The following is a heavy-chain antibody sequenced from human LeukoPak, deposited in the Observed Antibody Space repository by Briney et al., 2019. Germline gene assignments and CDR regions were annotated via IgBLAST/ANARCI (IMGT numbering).Heavy chain of an antibody. CDR1: GVSVSSASYY. D-gene: IGHD3-22*01. CDR3: ARADSSGYYPVYDAFDI. CDR2: IYYSGST. J-gene: IGHJ3*02. V-gene: IGHV4-61*01. Sequence: TSETLSLTCTVSGVSVSSASYYWSWIRQPPGKGLEWIGYIYYSGSTTYNPSLQSRVTISVDTSKNQFSLKLSSVTAADTAVYYCARADSSGYYPVYDAFDIWGQGTMVTVSS.